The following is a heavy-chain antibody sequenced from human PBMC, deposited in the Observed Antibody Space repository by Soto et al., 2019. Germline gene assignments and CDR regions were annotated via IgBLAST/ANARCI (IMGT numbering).Heavy chain of an antibody. D-gene: IGHD3-10*01. CDR1: GYSFTSYW. Sequence: PGESLKISCKGSGYSFTSYWISWVRQMPGKGLEWMGRIDPSDSYTNYSPSFQGHVTISADKSISTAYLQWSSLKASDTAMYHCARHRPAYYYGSGSYYYTLDYWGQGTLVTVSS. CDR3: ARHRPAYYYGSGSYYYTLDY. J-gene: IGHJ4*02. CDR2: IDPSDSYT. V-gene: IGHV5-10-1*01.